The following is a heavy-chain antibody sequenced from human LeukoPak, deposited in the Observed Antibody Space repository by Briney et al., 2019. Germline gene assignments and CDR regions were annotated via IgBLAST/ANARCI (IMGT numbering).Heavy chain of an antibody. Sequence: NPSETLSLTCAVSGGSISSGGYSWSWIRQPPGKGLEWIGYIYHSGSTYYNPSLKSRVTISVDRSKNQFSLKLSSVTAADTAVYYCARGRITIFGVDFDYWGQGTLVTVFS. CDR3: ARGRITIFGVDFDY. D-gene: IGHD3-3*01. V-gene: IGHV4-30-2*01. J-gene: IGHJ4*02. CDR2: IYHSGST. CDR1: GGSISSGGYS.